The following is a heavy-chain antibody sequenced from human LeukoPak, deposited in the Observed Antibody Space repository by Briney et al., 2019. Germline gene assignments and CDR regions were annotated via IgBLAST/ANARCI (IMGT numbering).Heavy chain of an antibody. J-gene: IGHJ4*02. D-gene: IGHD1-14*01. CDR2: ITTGASA. CDR1: GFTINNYA. Sequence: GGSLRLSCAVSGFTINNYAMSWVRQAPGKGLEWVSGITTGASAYYADSVKGRFTISRDNSKNTLYLQMNSLRVEDTAVYYCAKKRSGIYSFDYWGQGTLDTVSS. CDR3: AKKRSGIYSFDY. V-gene: IGHV3-23*01.